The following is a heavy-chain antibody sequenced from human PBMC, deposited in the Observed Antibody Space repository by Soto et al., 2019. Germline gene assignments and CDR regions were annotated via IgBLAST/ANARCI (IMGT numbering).Heavy chain of an antibody. CDR1: GYTFTGYY. V-gene: IGHV1-2*04. CDR2: INPNSGGT. D-gene: IGHD3-10*01. CDR3: ARGFLYYYGSGSYLIGALGGSYYYGMDV. J-gene: IGHJ6*02. Sequence: QVQLVQSGAEVKKPGASVKVSCKASGYTFTGYYMHWVRQAPGQGLEWMGWINPNSGGTNYAQKFQGWVTMTRDTSISTAYMELSRLRSDDTAVYYCARGFLYYYGSGSYLIGALGGSYYYGMDVWGQGTTVTVSS.